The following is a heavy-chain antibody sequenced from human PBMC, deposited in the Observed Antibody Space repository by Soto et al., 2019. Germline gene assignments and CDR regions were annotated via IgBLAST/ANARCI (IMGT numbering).Heavy chain of an antibody. CDR3: ARARHCGGDCYTGWFDP. J-gene: IGHJ5*02. CDR1: GGTFSTYP. Sequence: QVQLVQSGAEVKKPGSSVKVSCKASGGTFSTYPISWERQAPGQGLEWMGGIIPFFGTPNYAQKFQGIVTIIADASTNTAHIALSSLRSADTAIYYCARARHCGGDCYTGWFDPWGQGNLVTVSS. V-gene: IGHV1-69*01. D-gene: IGHD2-21*02. CDR2: IIPFFGTP.